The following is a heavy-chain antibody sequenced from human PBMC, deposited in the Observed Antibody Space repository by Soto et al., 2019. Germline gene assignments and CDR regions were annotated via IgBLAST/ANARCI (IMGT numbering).Heavy chain of an antibody. V-gene: IGHV3-53*04. D-gene: IGHD6-19*01. CDR2: IYSGGST. CDR3: AGWWLSSGWEPYYFDY. J-gene: IGHJ4*02. CDR1: WFTVISNY. Sequence: PGGSLKLSCASPWFTVISNYMSWVHQASRKGLEWVSVIYSGGSTYYADSVKGRFTISRHNSKNTLYLQMNSLRAEDTAVYYCAGWWLSSGWEPYYFDYWGQGTLVTVSS.